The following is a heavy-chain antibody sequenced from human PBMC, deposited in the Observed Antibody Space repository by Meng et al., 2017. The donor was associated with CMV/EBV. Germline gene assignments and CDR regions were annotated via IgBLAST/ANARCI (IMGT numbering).Heavy chain of an antibody. CDR3: ARRGGADY. J-gene: IGHJ4*02. CDR2: IYSGGST. Sequence: VGSGGCLGRPGGSLGRSCHASGFTVRSNYMSWVRQAPGKGLEWVSVIYSGGSTYYADSVKGRFTISRDNSKNTLYLQMNSLRAEDTAVYYCARRGGADYWGQGTLVTVSS. V-gene: IGHV3-66*04. CDR1: GFTVRSNY. D-gene: IGHD3-10*01.